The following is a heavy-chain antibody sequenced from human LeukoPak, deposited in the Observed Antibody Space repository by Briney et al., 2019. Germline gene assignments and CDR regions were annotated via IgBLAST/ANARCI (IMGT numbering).Heavy chain of an antibody. Sequence: GGSLRLSCAASGFTFSTYSMNWVRQAPGKGLEWISYISSSSSTIYYADSVKGRFTISRDNAKNSLYLQMNSLRAEDTAVYYCAKHQFGELPDYWGQGTLVTVSS. CDR2: ISSSSSTI. V-gene: IGHV3-48*01. J-gene: IGHJ4*02. CDR3: AKHQFGELPDY. D-gene: IGHD3-10*01. CDR1: GFTFSTYS.